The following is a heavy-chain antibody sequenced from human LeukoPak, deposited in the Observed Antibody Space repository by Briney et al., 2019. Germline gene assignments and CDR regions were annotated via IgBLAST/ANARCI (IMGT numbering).Heavy chain of an antibody. CDR3: ARVGYYDSSGHDAFDI. CDR2: ISISRSYI. Sequence: GGSLRLSCAASGFTFSSYSMNWVRQAPGKGLEWVSSISISRSYIYYADSVKGRFTISRDNAKNSLYLHMNSLRAEDTAVYYCARVGYYDSSGHDAFDIWGPGTMVTVSS. D-gene: IGHD3-22*01. V-gene: IGHV3-21*01. J-gene: IGHJ3*02. CDR1: GFTFSSYS.